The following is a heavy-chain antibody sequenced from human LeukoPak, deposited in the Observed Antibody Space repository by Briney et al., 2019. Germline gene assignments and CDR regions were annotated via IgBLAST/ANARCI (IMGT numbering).Heavy chain of an antibody. CDR1: GFTFSSYG. Sequence: PGGSLRLSCAASGFTFSSYGMHWVRQAPGKGLEWVAVIWYDGSNKYYADSVKGRFTISRDNSKNTLYLQMNSLKTEDTAVYYCTRHVEQLVTRPYYYGMDVWGQGTTVTVSS. CDR2: IWYDGSNK. J-gene: IGHJ6*02. V-gene: IGHV3-33*01. D-gene: IGHD6-13*01. CDR3: TRHVEQLVTRPYYYGMDV.